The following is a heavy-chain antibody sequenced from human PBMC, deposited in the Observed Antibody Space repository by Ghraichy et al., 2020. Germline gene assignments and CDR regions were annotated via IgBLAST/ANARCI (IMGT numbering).Heavy chain of an antibody. Sequence: GGSLRLSCAASGFTFSSYEMNWVRQAPGKGLDWLSYISSSGSPIYSADSVKGRFTISRDNAKNSLYLQMNSLRAEDTAVYYCAGHYYDRYYNYYGMDVWGQGTTVTVSS. CDR3: AGHYYDRYYNYYGMDV. V-gene: IGHV3-48*03. CDR2: ISSSGSPI. J-gene: IGHJ6*02. CDR1: GFTFSSYE. D-gene: IGHD3-22*01.